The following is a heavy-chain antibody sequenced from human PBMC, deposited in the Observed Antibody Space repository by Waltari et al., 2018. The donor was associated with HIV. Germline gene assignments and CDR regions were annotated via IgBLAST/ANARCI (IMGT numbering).Heavy chain of an antibody. CDR2: IYHSGST. J-gene: IGHJ4*02. CDR3: ASTGYTYGLDY. Sequence: QLQLHESGPGLVKPSETLSLTCTVSGGSIRSSNYFWGWIRQPPGKGLECIGSIYHSGSTYYNPSLKSRVTISVDTSKSQFSLKLSSVTAADTAVYYCASTGYTYGLDYWGQGTLVTVSS. CDR1: GGSIRSSNYF. V-gene: IGHV4-39*01. D-gene: IGHD5-18*01.